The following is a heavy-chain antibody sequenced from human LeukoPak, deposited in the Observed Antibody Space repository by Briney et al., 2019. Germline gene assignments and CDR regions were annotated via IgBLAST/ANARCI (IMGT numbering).Heavy chain of an antibody. CDR2: IYHSGST. V-gene: IGHV4-38-2*02. CDR3: ARDLMGYYYDSSGYQDAFDI. Sequence: SSETLSLTGTVSGYSISSGYYWGWIRQPPGKGLEWIGSIYHSGSTYYNPSLKSRVTISVDTSKNQFSLKLSSVTAADTAVYYCARDLMGYYYDSSGYQDAFDIWGQGTMVTVSS. D-gene: IGHD3-22*01. J-gene: IGHJ3*02. CDR1: GYSISSGYY.